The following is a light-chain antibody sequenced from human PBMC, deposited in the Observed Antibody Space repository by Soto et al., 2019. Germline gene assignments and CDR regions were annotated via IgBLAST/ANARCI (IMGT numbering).Light chain of an antibody. J-gene: IGKJ1*01. CDR2: AAS. CDR1: QSISSW. Sequence: DIQMTQSPSTLSASVGDRVTITCLASQSISSWLAWYQQKPGKAPKLLIYAASTLQSGVPSRFSGSGSGTEFTLTISSLQPDDFATYYCQHYNSYSEAFGQGTKVDI. V-gene: IGKV1-5*01. CDR3: QHYNSYSEA.